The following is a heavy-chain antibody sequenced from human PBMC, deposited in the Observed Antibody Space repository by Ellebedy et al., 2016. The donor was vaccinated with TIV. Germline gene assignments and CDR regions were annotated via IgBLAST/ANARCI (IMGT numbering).Heavy chain of an antibody. CDR1: GGTFSSYS. D-gene: IGHD6-13*01. V-gene: IGHV1-69*06. CDR3: ARGTYSSSWYGRDF. CDR2: IIPIFGTP. Sequence: AASVKVSCKASGGTFSSYSMIWVRQAPGQGLEWMGGIIPIFGTPDYAQSFQGRVTITADTSTSTAYMELSSLRSEDTAVYYCARGTYSSSWYGRDFWGQGTPVTVSS. J-gene: IGHJ4*02.